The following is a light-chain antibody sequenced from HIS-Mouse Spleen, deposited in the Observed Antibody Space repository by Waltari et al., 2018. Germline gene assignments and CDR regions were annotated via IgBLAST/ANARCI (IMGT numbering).Light chain of an antibody. Sequence: SYELTQPPSVSVSPGQTARITCSGDALPKKYAYWYQQKSGQAPVRVIYEDSKRRSGIPERFSGSSSGTMATLTISGAQVEDEADYYCYSTDSSGNHRVFGGGTKLTVL. V-gene: IGLV3-10*01. CDR2: EDS. CDR1: ALPKKY. J-gene: IGLJ2*01. CDR3: YSTDSSGNHRV.